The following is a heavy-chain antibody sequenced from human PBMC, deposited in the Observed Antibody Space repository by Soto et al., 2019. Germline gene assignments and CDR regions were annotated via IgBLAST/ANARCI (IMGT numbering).Heavy chain of an antibody. D-gene: IGHD2-21*01. CDR3: ARGVAGGEDNKWFDR. Sequence: QLQLQESGSGLVKPSQTLSLTCAVSGGSISSGGYSWSWIRQPPGKGLEWIGYIYHSGSTYYNPSIQSRVLIPVDRCKKQFSLKLSAVTAADTAVYYCARGVAGGEDNKWFDRWGQGTLVTVSS. J-gene: IGHJ5*02. CDR2: IYHSGST. CDR1: GGSISSGGYS. V-gene: IGHV4-30-2*01.